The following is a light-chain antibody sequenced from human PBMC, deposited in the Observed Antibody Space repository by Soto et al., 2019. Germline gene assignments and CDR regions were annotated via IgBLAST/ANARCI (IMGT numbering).Light chain of an antibody. CDR3: AAWDDSLREV. CDR2: NNN. J-gene: IGLJ1*01. V-gene: IGLV1-44*01. Sequence: QSVLTQPPSASATPGQRVTISCSGSSSNIGSNAVNWYQQLPGTAPKLLIYNNNQRPSGVPDRFSGSKSGTSASLAISGLQSEDEADYYCAAWDDSLREVFGTRTKLTVL. CDR1: SSNIGSNA.